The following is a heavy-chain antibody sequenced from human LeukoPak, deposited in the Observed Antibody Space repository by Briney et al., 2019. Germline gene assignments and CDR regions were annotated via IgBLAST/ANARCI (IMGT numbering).Heavy chain of an antibody. Sequence: SETLSLTCTVPGGSISNYYWSWIRQPPGKGLEWIGCIYYSGSANYNPSLKSRVSISVDTSKDQFSLRLSSVTAADTAVYYCARDRGAYGMDVWGQGTTVTVSS. CDR2: IYYSGSA. CDR3: ARDRGAYGMDV. J-gene: IGHJ6*02. CDR1: GGSISNYY. D-gene: IGHD3-10*01. V-gene: IGHV4-59*01.